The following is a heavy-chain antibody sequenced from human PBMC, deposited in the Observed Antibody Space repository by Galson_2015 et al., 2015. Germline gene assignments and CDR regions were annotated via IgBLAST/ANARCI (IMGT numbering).Heavy chain of an antibody. CDR1: GYSINSGYY. CDR3: ARVSAATGATIYWYYYMDV. J-gene: IGHJ6*03. Sequence: ETLSLTCAVSGYSINSGYYWGWIRQPPGRGLEWIGSIYYSGSTYYNPSLKSRVTISVDTSMNHFSLRLTSVTAADTAVYYCARVSAATGATIYWYYYMDVWGKGTTVTVSS. V-gene: IGHV4-38-2*01. D-gene: IGHD6-13*01. CDR2: IYYSGST.